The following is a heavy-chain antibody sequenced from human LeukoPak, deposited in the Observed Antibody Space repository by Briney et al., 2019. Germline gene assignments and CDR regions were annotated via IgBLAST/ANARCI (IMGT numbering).Heavy chain of an antibody. Sequence: SETLSLTCAVYGGSFSGYYWSWIRQPPGKGLEWIGEINHSGSTNYNPSLKSRVTTSVDTSKNQLSLQLNSVTPEDTAMYYCARDRNDGSGSYYNRVFDYWGQGTLVTVSS. J-gene: IGHJ4*02. CDR3: ARDRNDGSGSYYNRVFDY. CDR2: INHSGST. CDR1: GGSFSGYY. D-gene: IGHD3-10*01. V-gene: IGHV4-34*01.